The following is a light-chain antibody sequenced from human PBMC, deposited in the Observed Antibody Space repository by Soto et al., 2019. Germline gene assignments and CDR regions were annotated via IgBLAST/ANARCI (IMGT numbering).Light chain of an antibody. CDR2: GGS. V-gene: IGKV3-20*01. Sequence: EVVLTQSPGALSLSPGEGVTLSCRASQNIRGNELAWYRQKRGQAPRLLIYGGSSRAEGIPDRFSVRGTGTNFTLTISRLEPEDSAVYYCQDYGTSHPWTFGQGTKLEIK. J-gene: IGKJ1*01. CDR3: QDYGTSHPWT. CDR1: QNIRGNE.